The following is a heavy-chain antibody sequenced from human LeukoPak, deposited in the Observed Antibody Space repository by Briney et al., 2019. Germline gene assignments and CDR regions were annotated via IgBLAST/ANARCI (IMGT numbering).Heavy chain of an antibody. CDR3: AKVGDLVVVVAAPPFDY. Sequence: PGASLRLSCPASGFTFSTYAMSWVRQAPGKWLEWVSSIIVSGGSTYYAASVKGRFTISRDNSKTTLYLQLNSLRAEDTAVYYCAKVGDLVVVVAAPPFDYWGEGTMVTVSS. V-gene: IGHV3-23*01. J-gene: IGHJ4*02. D-gene: IGHD2-15*01. CDR1: GFTFSTYA. CDR2: IIVSGGST.